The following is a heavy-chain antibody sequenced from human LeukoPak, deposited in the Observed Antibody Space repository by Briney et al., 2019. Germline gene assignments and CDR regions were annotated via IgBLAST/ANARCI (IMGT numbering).Heavy chain of an antibody. D-gene: IGHD4-17*01. Sequence: PSETLSLTCTVSGGYISSSSHYWGWIRQPPGKGLEWIGSMYYSGGTYHNPSLRSRVTISVDTSKNQLSLKLSSVTAADTAVYYCARKTDYGDYLNWFDPWGQGTLVTVSS. J-gene: IGHJ5*02. CDR3: ARKTDYGDYLNWFDP. CDR2: MYYSGGT. V-gene: IGHV4-39*07. CDR1: GGYISSSSHY.